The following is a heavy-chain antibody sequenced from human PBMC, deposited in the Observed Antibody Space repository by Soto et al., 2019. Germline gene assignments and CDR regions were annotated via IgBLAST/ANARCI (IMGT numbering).Heavy chain of an antibody. CDR2: MIPIVGTA. D-gene: IGHD3-10*01. V-gene: IGHV1-69*13. CDR3: APDIPMFRGCGMDV. CDR1: GGTLSSYA. Sequence: ASVKVACKASGGTLSSYAISWVRQAPGQGLEWMGGMIPIVGTANHAQKFQGRGTTTADESTSTACMELRSVRSEDTALYYCAPDIPMFRGCGMDVCRRGPTIAASS. J-gene: IGHJ6*02.